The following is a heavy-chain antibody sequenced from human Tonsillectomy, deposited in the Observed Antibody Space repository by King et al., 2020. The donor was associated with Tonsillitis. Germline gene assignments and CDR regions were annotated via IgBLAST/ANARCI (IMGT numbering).Heavy chain of an antibody. CDR1: FRFSDYG. V-gene: IGHV3-33*05. CDR2: LSHDGSAK. Sequence: FRFSDYGMHWVRQAPGKGLACVASLSHDGSAKYYADSVKGRFTISRDNSKKKVYLQMNSLRAEDTAIYYCANLAIDSFDVWGQGTKVIVYS. CDR3: ANLAIDSFDV. J-gene: IGHJ3*01.